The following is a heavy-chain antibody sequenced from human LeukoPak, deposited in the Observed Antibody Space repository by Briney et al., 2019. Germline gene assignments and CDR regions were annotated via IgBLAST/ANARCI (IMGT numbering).Heavy chain of an antibody. Sequence: GGSLRLSCAASGFTFDDYGMSWVRQAPGKGLEWVSGINWNGDRTGYADSVKGRFTISRDNAKNSLYLLMNSLRDEDTAVYYCARELNDIVVVVAANTILDYWGQGTLVTVSS. V-gene: IGHV3-20*04. CDR2: INWNGDRT. J-gene: IGHJ4*02. CDR3: ARELNDIVVVVAANTILDY. CDR1: GFTFDDYG. D-gene: IGHD2-15*01.